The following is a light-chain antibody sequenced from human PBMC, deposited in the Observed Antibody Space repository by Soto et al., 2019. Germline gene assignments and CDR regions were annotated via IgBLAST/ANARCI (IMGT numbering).Light chain of an antibody. Sequence: EIVLTQSPGTLSLSPGERATLSCRASQSVSSSYLAWYQQKPGQAPRLLIYGASSRATGIQDRFSGSGSGTDFTLTSSRLEPEDFAVYYCQQYGSSPYTFGRGTNLEV. V-gene: IGKV3-20*01. J-gene: IGKJ2*01. CDR1: QSVSSSY. CDR3: QQYGSSPYT. CDR2: GAS.